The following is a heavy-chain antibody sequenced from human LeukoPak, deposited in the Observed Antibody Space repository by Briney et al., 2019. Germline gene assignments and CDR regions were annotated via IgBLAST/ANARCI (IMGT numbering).Heavy chain of an antibody. J-gene: IGHJ4*02. CDR3: ARGPLMTTVTTFTY. V-gene: IGHV1-2*02. CDR2: INPNSGGT. D-gene: IGHD4-17*01. Sequence: ASVKLSCKASGYTFTGYYMHWVRQAPGQGLEWMGWINPNSGGTNYAQKFQGRVTMTRDTSISTAYMELSRLRSDDTAVYYCARGPLMTTVTTFTYWGQGTLVTVSS. CDR1: GYTFTGYY.